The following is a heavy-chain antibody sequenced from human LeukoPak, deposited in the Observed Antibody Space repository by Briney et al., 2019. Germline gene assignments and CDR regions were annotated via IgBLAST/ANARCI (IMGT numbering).Heavy chain of an antibody. J-gene: IGHJ6*02. CDR1: GGSVSSGSYY. D-gene: IGHD3-3*01. V-gene: IGHV4-61*01. CDR2: IYYSGST. CDR3: ARGPHTYYDFWSGRWYYGMDV. Sequence: SETLSLTCTVSGGSVSSGSYYWSWIRQPPGKGLEWIVYIYYSGSTNYNPSLKSRVTISVDTSKNQFSLKLSSVTAADTAVYYCARGPHTYYDFWSGRWYYGMDVWGQGTTVTVSS.